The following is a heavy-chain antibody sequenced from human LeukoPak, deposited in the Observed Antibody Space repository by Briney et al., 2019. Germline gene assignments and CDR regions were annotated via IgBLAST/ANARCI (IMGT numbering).Heavy chain of an antibody. J-gene: IGHJ3*02. D-gene: IGHD2-21*01. CDR1: GFTFSSYA. CDR2: ISGSGGST. V-gene: IGHV3-23*01. CDR3: AKTGGDCYDAFDI. Sequence: GGSLRLSCAASGFTFSSYATSWVRQAPGKGLEWVSAISGSGGSTYYADSVKGRFTISRDNSKNTLYLQMNSLRAEDTAVYYCAKTGGDCYDAFDIWGQGTMVTVSS.